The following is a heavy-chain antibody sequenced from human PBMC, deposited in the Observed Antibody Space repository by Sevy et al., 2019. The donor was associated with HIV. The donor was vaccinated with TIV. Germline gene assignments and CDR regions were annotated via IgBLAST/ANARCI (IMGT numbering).Heavy chain of an antibody. CDR2: INAAGGNT. D-gene: IGHD1-1*01. CDR3: ARRGTGLDYYYGMDV. J-gene: IGHJ6*02. CDR1: GYTFISYA. V-gene: IGHV1-3*01. Sequence: ASVKVSCKASGYTFISYAIHWVRQAPGQGLQWMGWINAAGGNTKYSQNFQGRVTFSTDTSANTAYMELSSLRSEHTAVYYCARRGTGLDYYYGMDVWGQGTTVTVSS.